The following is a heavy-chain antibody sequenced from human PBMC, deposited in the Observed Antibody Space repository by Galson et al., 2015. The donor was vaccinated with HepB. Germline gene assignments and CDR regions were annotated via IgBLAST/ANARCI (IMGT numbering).Heavy chain of an antibody. CDR1: GFTFSNAW. CDR2: SKSKTDGGTT. Sequence: SLRLSCAASGFTFSNAWMSWVRQAPGKGLEWVGRSKSKTDGGTTDYAAPVKGRFTISRDDSKNTLYLQMNGLKTEDTAVYYCTTEGGSYYDPFDYWGQGTLVTVSS. D-gene: IGHD1-26*01. J-gene: IGHJ4*02. CDR3: TTEGGSYYDPFDY. V-gene: IGHV3-15*01.